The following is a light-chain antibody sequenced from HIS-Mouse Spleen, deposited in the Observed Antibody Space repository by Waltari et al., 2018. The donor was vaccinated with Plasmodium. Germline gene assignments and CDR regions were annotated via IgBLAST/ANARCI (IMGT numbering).Light chain of an antibody. J-gene: IGLJ3*02. CDR3: YATDSSGNHRV. CDR1: ALPKKY. CDR2: EDS. Sequence: SYELTQPPSVSVSPGQTARITCSGDALPKKYAYWYQQKSGQAPVLVIYEDSKRPSGMPERFSGSGSGTMATLTISGAQVEDEADYYCYATDSSGNHRVFGGGTKLTVL. V-gene: IGLV3-10*01.